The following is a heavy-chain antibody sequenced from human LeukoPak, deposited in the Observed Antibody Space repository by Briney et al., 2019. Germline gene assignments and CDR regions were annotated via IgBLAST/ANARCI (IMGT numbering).Heavy chain of an antibody. Sequence: PSETLSLTCTVSGGSISSSSYDWGWIRQPPGKGPEWIGSIYYSGTTYYNPPLKSRVTISVDASKDQVSLKLNSVTAADTAVYYCARLFPSCTKTTCDFDYWGQGTLVSVSS. D-gene: IGHD2-8*01. V-gene: IGHV4-39*01. CDR1: GGSISSSSYD. CDR3: ARLFPSCTKTTCDFDY. CDR2: IYYSGTT. J-gene: IGHJ4*02.